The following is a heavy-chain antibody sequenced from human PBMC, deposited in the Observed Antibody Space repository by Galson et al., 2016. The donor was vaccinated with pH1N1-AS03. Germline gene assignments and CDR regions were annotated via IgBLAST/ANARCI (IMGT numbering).Heavy chain of an antibody. D-gene: IGHD3-10*01. J-gene: IGHJ4*02. CDR1: GGSFRGTY. V-gene: IGHV4-34*12. CDR3: ARRPTGIDY. CDR2: VIIGGSP. Sequence: ETLSLTCRDLGGSFRGTYWTWIRQTPGKGLEWIGEVIIGGSPTYSPSLKRRVSISLDTSRKQVSLRLISVTAADTAVYFCARRPTGIDYWGPGTLVTVAS.